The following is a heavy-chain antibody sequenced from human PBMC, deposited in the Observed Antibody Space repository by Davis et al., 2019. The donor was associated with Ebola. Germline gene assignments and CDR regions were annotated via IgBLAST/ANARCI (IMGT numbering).Heavy chain of an antibody. D-gene: IGHD3-22*01. V-gene: IGHV3-9*01. CDR3: AKDAPLMIVVVSIDY. CDR1: GFTFDDYA. CDR2: ISWNSGSI. Sequence: SLKISCAASGFTFDDYAMHWVRQAPGKGLEWVSGISWNSGSIGYADSVKGRFTISRDNSKNTLYLQMNSLRAEDTAVYYCAKDAPLMIVVVSIDYWGQGTLVTVSS. J-gene: IGHJ4*02.